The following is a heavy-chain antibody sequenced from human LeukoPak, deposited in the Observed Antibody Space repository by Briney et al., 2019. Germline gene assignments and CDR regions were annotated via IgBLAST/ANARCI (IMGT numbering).Heavy chain of an antibody. Sequence: SETLSLTCTVSGGSISSSNSFWGWIRQPPGKGLEWIGSIYYSGSTSYNPSLKSRVIISVDMSKNQFSLKLTSVTAADTALYYCARHPISARHLHFDYWGQGALVTVSS. D-gene: IGHD6-6*01. V-gene: IGHV4-39*01. J-gene: IGHJ4*02. CDR2: IYYSGST. CDR3: ARHPISARHLHFDY. CDR1: GGSISSSNSF.